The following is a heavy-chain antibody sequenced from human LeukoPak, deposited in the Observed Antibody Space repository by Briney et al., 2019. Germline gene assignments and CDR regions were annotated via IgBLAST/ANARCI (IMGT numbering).Heavy chain of an antibody. Sequence: GASVKVSCKASGYTFTSYAINWVRQAPGQGLEWMGWINTNTGNPTYAQGFTGRFVFSLDTSVSTAYLQISSLKAEDSAVYYCARDPIVVVPAAMGGFDYWGQGTLVTVSS. CDR2: INTNTGNP. D-gene: IGHD2-2*01. CDR3: ARDPIVVVPAAMGGFDY. V-gene: IGHV7-4-1*02. J-gene: IGHJ4*02. CDR1: GYTFTSYA.